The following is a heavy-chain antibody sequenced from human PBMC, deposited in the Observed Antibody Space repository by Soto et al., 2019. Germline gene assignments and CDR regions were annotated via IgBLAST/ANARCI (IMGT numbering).Heavy chain of an antibody. V-gene: IGHV3-13*01. CDR2: IGTAGDT. D-gene: IGHD3-10*01. Sequence: VGSVRLSCAASGFTFSSYDMHWVRQATGKGLEWVSAIGTAGDTYYPGSVKGRFTISRENAKNSLYLQMNSLRAGDTAVYYCARAGMVRGGYYYYGMDVWGQGTTVTVS. CDR1: GFTFSSYD. CDR3: ARAGMVRGGYYYYGMDV. J-gene: IGHJ6*02.